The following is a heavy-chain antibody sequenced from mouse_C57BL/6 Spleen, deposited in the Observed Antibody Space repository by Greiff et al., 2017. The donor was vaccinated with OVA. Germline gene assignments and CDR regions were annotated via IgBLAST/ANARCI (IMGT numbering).Heavy chain of an antibody. CDR1: GFTFSDYG. CDR3: ARMIAIWYFDV. D-gene: IGHD1-1*01. V-gene: IGHV5-17*01. J-gene: IGHJ1*03. CDR2: ISSGSSTI. Sequence: EVKVVESGGGLVKPGGSLKLSCAASGFTFSDYGMHWVRQAPEKGLEWVAYISSGSSTIYYADTVKGRFTISRDNAKNTLFLQMTSLRSEDTAMYYCARMIAIWYFDVWGTGTTVTVSS.